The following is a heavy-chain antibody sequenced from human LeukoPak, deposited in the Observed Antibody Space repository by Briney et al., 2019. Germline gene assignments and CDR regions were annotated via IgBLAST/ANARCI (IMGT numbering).Heavy chain of an antibody. D-gene: IGHD3-10*01. CDR2: IYHGDTDT. Sequence: GESLKISCKASGYIFTNYWIGWVRQLRGKGLEWMGIIYHGDTDTRYSPSFKGQVTISVDKSINIASLQWSSLKPSDTAMYFCVRGPADLWFGETYYFDYWGQGTLVTVSS. V-gene: IGHV5-51*01. CDR1: GYIFTNYW. CDR3: VRGPADLWFGETYYFDY. J-gene: IGHJ4*02.